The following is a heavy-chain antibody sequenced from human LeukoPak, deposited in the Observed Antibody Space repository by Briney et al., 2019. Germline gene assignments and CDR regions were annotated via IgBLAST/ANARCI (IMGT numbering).Heavy chain of an antibody. CDR1: GGSISSYY. V-gene: IGHV4-59*08. D-gene: IGHD1-26*01. CDR3: AIHQGGSYRNLDY. CDR2: IYYSGST. Sequence: SETLSLTCTVSGGSISSYYWSWIRQPPGKGLEWIGYIYYSGSTNYNPSLKSRVTISVDTSKNQFSLKLSSVTAADTAVYYCAIHQGGSYRNLDYWGQGTLVTVSS. J-gene: IGHJ4*02.